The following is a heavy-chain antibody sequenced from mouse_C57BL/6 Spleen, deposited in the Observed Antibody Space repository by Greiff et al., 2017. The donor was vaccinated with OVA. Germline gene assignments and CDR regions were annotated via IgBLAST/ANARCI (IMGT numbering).Heavy chain of an antibody. Sequence: VQLQQSGAELVRPGASVTLSCKASGYTFTDYEMHWVKQTPVHGLEWIGAIDPETGGTAYNQKFKGKAILTADKSSSTAYMELRSLTSEDSAVYYCTRGRGLYYSNFDYYAMDYWGQGTSVTVSS. CDR1: GYTFTDYE. V-gene: IGHV1-15*01. CDR3: TRGRGLYYSNFDYYAMDY. CDR2: IDPETGGT. J-gene: IGHJ4*01. D-gene: IGHD2-5*01.